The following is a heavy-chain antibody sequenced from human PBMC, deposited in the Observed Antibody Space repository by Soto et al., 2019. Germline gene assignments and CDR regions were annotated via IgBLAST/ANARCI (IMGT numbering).Heavy chain of an antibody. Sequence: QVQLQESGPGLVKPSETLSLTCTVSGASMSNYYGSWIRQPPGRGLEWIGFMHSSGSANYNSSLKGRATISVDTYNNQFSLILTSVTAADTAVYYCVRAGHTFGGVIWGQGTLVTVSS. CDR1: GASMSNYY. D-gene: IGHD3-16*01. J-gene: IGHJ4*02. CDR3: VRAGHTFGGVI. CDR2: MHSSGSA. V-gene: IGHV4-59*01.